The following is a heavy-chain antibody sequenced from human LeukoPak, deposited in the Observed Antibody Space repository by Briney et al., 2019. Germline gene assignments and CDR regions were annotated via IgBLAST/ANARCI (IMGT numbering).Heavy chain of an antibody. CDR1: GFTFSSHW. Sequence: GGSLRLSCAGSGFTFSSHWMNWVRQAPGKGLEWVASIKDDGSEKHFLDSVNGRFAISRDNAKNSLYLQMSSLRAEDTAVYYCARDKYSSSNPYYYYGMDVWGQGTTVTVSS. CDR2: IKDDGSEK. D-gene: IGHD6-6*01. V-gene: IGHV3-7*05. CDR3: ARDKYSSSNPYYYYGMDV. J-gene: IGHJ6*02.